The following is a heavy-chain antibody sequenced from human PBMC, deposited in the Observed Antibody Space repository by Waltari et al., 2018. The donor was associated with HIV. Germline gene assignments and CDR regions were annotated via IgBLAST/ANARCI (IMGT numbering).Heavy chain of an antibody. V-gene: IGHV4-38-2*01. CDR2: IYHIGRT. J-gene: IGHJ6*02. D-gene: IGHD3-10*01. CDR3: ARVARDVLLWFGELLTVGGMDV. Sequence: QVQLQESGPGLVKPSETLSLTCAVSGYSISSGYYWGWIRQPPGKGLEWIGSIYHIGRTYSNPSLKSLVTISVDTSKNQFSLKLSSVTAADTAGYYCARVARDVLLWFGELLTVGGMDVWGQGTTVTVSS. CDR1: GYSISSGYY.